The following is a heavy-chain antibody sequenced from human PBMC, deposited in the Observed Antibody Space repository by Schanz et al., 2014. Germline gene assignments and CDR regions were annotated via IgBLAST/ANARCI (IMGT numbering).Heavy chain of an antibody. D-gene: IGHD2-2*02. CDR3: ATQYCSGTTCYTDSWDH. Sequence: EVQLVESGGGLVQPGGSLRLFCATSRLTFGNYWMSWVRQAPGKGLEWVANINQDGSQKYYVGSVKGRFTISRDNAKDSLYLQMTSLRAEDTAVYYCATQYCSGTTCYTDSWDHWGQGTLVTVSS. V-gene: IGHV3-7*01. J-gene: IGHJ4*01. CDR2: INQDGSQK. CDR1: RLTFGNYW.